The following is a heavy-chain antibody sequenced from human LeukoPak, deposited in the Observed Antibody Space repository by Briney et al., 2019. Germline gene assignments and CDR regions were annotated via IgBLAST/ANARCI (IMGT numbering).Heavy chain of an antibody. J-gene: IGHJ4*02. CDR1: GFTLSGYT. D-gene: IGHD6-19*01. CDR3: ARDMAGRSRPPFDY. V-gene: IGHV3-21*01. CDR2: SDGSSRYI. Sequence: GGSLRLSCAASGFTLSGYTINWVRQAPGGGLEWVSSSDGSSRYIYYADSVRGRFTISRDNAKNSLHLQMNSLRVEDTGVYFCARDMAGRSRPPFDYWGQGTLVTVSS.